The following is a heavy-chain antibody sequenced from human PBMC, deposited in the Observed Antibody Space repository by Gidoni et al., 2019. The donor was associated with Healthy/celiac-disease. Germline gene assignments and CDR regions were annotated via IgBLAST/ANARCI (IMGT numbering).Heavy chain of an antibody. CDR3: ARGTDYGDPRAAFDI. CDR2: SYTSGST. Sequence: QVQLQESGPGLVQPSETLSLTFTVSGGSISSYYWSWIRQPAGKGLEWIGRSYTSGSTNYNPSLKSRVTMSVDTSKNQFSLKLSSVTAADTAVYYCARGTDYGDPRAAFDIWGQGTMVTVSS. V-gene: IGHV4-4*07. J-gene: IGHJ3*02. CDR1: GGSISSYY. D-gene: IGHD4-17*01.